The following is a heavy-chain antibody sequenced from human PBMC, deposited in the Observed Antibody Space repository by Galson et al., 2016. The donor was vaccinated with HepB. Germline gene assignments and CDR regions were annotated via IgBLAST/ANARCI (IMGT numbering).Heavy chain of an antibody. J-gene: IGHJ4*02. CDR1: GFTFSDYY. CDR2: IGSAGSPI. CDR3: AAGLGSSEWTPLDY. D-gene: IGHD3-10*01. Sequence: SLRLSCAASGFTFSDYYMSWIRQAPGKGLEWLSYIGSAGSPIYYADSVKGRFTISRDHATSSLYLHMSTLRAEDTAVYYCAAGLGSSEWTPLDYWGQGTLVTVSS. V-gene: IGHV3-11*04.